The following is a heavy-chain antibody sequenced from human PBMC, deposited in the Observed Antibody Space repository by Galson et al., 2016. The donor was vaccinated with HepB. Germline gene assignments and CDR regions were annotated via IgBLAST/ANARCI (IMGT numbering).Heavy chain of an antibody. CDR3: ARGFAMGGGYNTPGY. V-gene: IGHV3-21*01. J-gene: IGHJ4*02. CDR2: IGSRGSSR. D-gene: IGHD5-24*01. CDR1: GFSFSDYS. Sequence: LRLSCAVSGFSFSDYSIYWVRQTPGGGLEWVSSIGSRGSSRNYAASVRGRFTISTDSANKSAFVHMSALRVEDTAIYYCARGFAMGGGYNTPGYWGQGTLVTVSS.